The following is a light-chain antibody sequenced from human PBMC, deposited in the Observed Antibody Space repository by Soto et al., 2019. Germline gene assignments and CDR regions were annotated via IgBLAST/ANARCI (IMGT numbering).Light chain of an antibody. CDR2: AAS. CDR1: QSISSY. CDR3: QQYYSYPLT. V-gene: IGKV1-39*01. Sequence: DIHVTQSPSSLSAYVSDRVTITCLASQSISSYLNWYQQKPGKAPKLLIYAASSLQSGVPSRFSGSGSGTDFTLTISCLQSEDFATYYCQQYYSYPLTFGQGTKVDI. J-gene: IGKJ1*01.